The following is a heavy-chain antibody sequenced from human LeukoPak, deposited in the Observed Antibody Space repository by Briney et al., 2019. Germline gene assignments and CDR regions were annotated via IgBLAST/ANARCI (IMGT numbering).Heavy chain of an antibody. D-gene: IGHD3-16*02. CDR2: INWNGGGT. Sequence: GGSLRLSCAASGFTFDDFGMTWVRQAPGKGLEWVSGINWNGGGTGYADSVKGRFTISRDNAKKILYLQMNSLRVEDTAVYYCARWELSGRVLERLSWIDHWGQGALVTVSS. CDR3: ARWELSGRVLERLSWIDH. CDR1: GFTFDDFG. J-gene: IGHJ4*02. V-gene: IGHV3-20*04.